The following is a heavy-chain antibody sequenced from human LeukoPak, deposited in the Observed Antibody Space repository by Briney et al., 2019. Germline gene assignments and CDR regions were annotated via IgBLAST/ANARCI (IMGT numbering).Heavy chain of an antibody. V-gene: IGHV1-18*01. J-gene: IGHJ4*02. CDR1: GYTFTSYG. CDR2: ISAYNGNT. Sequence: ASVKVSCKASGYTFTSYGISWVRQAPGQGLGWMGWISAYNGNTNYAQKLQGRVTVTTDTSTSTAYMELRSLRSDDTAVYYCVWFGELLSAYYFDYWGQGTLVTVSS. CDR3: VWFGELLSAYYFDY. D-gene: IGHD3-10*01.